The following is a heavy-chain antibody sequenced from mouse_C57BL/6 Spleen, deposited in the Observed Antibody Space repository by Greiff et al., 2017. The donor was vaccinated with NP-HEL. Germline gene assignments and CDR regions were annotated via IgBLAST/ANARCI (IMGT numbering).Heavy chain of an antibody. CDR3: ARPVAAQATSSYYAMDY. CDR1: GYAFSSSW. CDR2: IYPGDGDT. D-gene: IGHD3-2*02. Sequence: QVQLQQSGPELVKPGASVKISCKASGYAFSSSWMNWVKQRPGKGLEWIGRIYPGDGDTNYNGKFKGKATLTADKSSSTAYMQLSSLTSEDSAVYFCARPVAAQATSSYYAMDYWGQGTSVTVSS. V-gene: IGHV1-82*01. J-gene: IGHJ4*01.